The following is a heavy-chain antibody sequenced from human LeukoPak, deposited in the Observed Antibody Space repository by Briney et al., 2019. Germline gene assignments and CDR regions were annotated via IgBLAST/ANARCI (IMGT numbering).Heavy chain of an antibody. CDR2: INPNSGGT. CDR1: GYTLTGFY. Sequence: ASVKVSCKASGYTLTGFYIHWMRQAPGQGLEWMGWINPNSGGTNYAQKFQGRVTLSRDTSISTAYMELTRLRSDDTAVYYCARVVVRDANNYKDYWGQGTLVTVSS. D-gene: IGHD5-24*01. CDR3: ARVVVRDANNYKDY. V-gene: IGHV1-2*02. J-gene: IGHJ4*02.